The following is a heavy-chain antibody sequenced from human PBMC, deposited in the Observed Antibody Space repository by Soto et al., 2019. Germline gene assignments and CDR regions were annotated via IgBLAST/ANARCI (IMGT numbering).Heavy chain of an antibody. Sequence: QVQLVQSGAEVKKPGASVKVSCKASGYTFTSYDINWVRQGTGQGLEWMGWMNPNSGNTGYAQKFQGKVTMTRNTSISTAYMELSSLRSEDRAVYYCARVPPRMVRGFRMGFDPWGQGTLVTVSS. CDR2: MNPNSGNT. D-gene: IGHD3-10*01. J-gene: IGHJ5*02. CDR3: ARVPPRMVRGFRMGFDP. CDR1: GYTFTSYD. V-gene: IGHV1-8*01.